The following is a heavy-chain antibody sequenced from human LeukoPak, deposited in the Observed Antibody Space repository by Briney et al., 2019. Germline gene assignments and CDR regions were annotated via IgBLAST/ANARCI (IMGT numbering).Heavy chain of an antibody. J-gene: IGHJ4*02. CDR3: ARGYSSSEYYFDY. CDR1: GFTFSSYS. V-gene: IGHV3-21*01. D-gene: IGHD6-13*01. CDR2: ISSSSSYI. Sequence: GSLRLSCAASGFTFSSYSMNWVSQAPGKGLEWVSSISSSSSYIYYADSVKGRFTISRDNAKNSLYLQMNSLRAEDTAVYYCARGYSSSEYYFDYWGQGALVTVSS.